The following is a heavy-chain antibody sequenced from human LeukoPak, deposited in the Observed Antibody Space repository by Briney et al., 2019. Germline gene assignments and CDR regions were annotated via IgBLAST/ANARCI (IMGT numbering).Heavy chain of an antibody. CDR1: GFTLFSNY. CDR2: NYAGGDT. CDR3: ARGTMDDSFDV. J-gene: IGHJ3*01. V-gene: IGHV3-53*01. Sequence: GGSLRLSCGASGFTLFSNYMAWVRQSPGRGLEWVSANYAGGDTYYADSVKGRFTISRDNSKNMLYLQMNSLSVEDTALYFCARGTMDDSFDVWGQGTMVTVSS.